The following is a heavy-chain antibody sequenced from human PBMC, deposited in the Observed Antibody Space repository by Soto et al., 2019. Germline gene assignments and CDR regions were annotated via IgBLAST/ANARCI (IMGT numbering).Heavy chain of an antibody. V-gene: IGHV4-31*03. CDR3: ARGPPYCGGDCYRITPFDY. CDR1: GGSISSGGYY. Sequence: LSLTCTVSGGSISSGGYYWSWIRQHPGKGLEWIGYIYYSGSTYYNPSLKSRVTISVDTSKNQFSLKLSSVTAADTAVYYCARGPPYCGGDCYRITPFDYWGQGTLVIVS. CDR2: IYYSGST. J-gene: IGHJ4*02. D-gene: IGHD2-21*02.